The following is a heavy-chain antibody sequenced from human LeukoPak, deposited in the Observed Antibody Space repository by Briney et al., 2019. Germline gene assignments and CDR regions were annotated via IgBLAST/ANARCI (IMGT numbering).Heavy chain of an antibody. J-gene: IGHJ6*03. CDR1: GYSFNSYD. D-gene: IGHD5-18*01. CDR3: ARGGYSYGFGSYYYMDV. V-gene: IGHV1-8*01. Sequence: ASVKVSCKASGYSFNSYDTNWVRQATGQGLEWMGWMNPNSGNTGYARKFQGRVTMTRNTSISTAYMELSSLRSEDTAVYYCARGGYSYGFGSYYYMDVWGKGTTVTISS. CDR2: MNPNSGNT.